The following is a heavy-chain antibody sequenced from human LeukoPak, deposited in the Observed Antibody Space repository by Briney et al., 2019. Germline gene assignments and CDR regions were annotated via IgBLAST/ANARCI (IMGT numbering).Heavy chain of an antibody. CDR2: INHSGST. CDR3: ARGGITMVRARRAFDI. Sequence: PSETLSLTCAVYGGSFSGYYWSWIRQPPGKGLEWIGEINHSGSTNYNPSLKSRVTISVDTSKNQFSLKLSSVTAADTAVYYCARGGITMVRARRAFDIWGQGTMVTVSS. V-gene: IGHV4-34*01. CDR1: GGSFSGYY. J-gene: IGHJ3*02. D-gene: IGHD3-10*01.